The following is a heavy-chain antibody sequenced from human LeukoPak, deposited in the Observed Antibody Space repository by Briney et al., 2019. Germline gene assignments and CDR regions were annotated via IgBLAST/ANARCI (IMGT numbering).Heavy chain of an antibody. D-gene: IGHD1-26*01. Sequence: GGSLRLSCAASGFTFSNYAMSWVRQAPGKGLEWVSGISGSGGTTYYADSVKGRFTISRDNSKNTLYLQMSSRRAEDTAVYYCVKTTWGLQSVWYFGLWGRGTLVTVSS. J-gene: IGHJ2*01. CDR3: VKTTWGLQSVWYFGL. V-gene: IGHV3-23*01. CDR1: GFTFSNYA. CDR2: ISGSGGTT.